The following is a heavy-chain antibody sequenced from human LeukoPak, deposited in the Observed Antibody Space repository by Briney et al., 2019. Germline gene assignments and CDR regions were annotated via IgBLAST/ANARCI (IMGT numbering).Heavy chain of an antibody. D-gene: IGHD2-15*01. J-gene: IGHJ3*02. CDR3: ARFPCSGDSCYSGIRAFDI. Sequence: SEILSLTCVVYGGSLSGYYWNWIRQSPGKVLEWIGEINDSGTTNYNPSLKSPATISLDRSRKQCSVRLTSVTSADTAVYYCARFPCSGDSCYSGIRAFDIWGQGTTVIVSS. CDR2: INDSGTT. V-gene: IGHV4-34*01. CDR1: GGSLSGYY.